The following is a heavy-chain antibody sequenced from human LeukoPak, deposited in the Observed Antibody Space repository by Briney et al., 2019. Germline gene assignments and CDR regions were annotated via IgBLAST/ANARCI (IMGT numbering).Heavy chain of an antibody. CDR1: GFTFDDYA. D-gene: IGHD3-22*01. Sequence: GGSLRLSCAASGFTFDDYAVHWVRQAPGKGLEWVSGISWNSGSIGYADSVKGRFTISRDNAKNSLYLQMNSLRAEDTALYYCAKDGPGVGYDSSGYYDYWGQGILVTVSS. V-gene: IGHV3-9*01. CDR3: AKDGPGVGYDSSGYYDY. CDR2: ISWNSGSI. J-gene: IGHJ4*02.